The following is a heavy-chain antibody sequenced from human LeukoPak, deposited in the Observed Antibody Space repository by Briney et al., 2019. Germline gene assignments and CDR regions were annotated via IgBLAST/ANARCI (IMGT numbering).Heavy chain of an antibody. Sequence: GGSLRLSCAASGFTFSSYAMSWVRQAPGKGLEWVSGITGSGGNTYYADSVKGRFTISRDNSKNTLYLQMNSLRAEDTAVYYCAKDLGYCTNVRGCYYYGMDVWGQGTTVTVSS. CDR1: GFTFSSYA. CDR3: AKDLGYCTNVRGCYYYGMDV. D-gene: IGHD2-8*01. J-gene: IGHJ6*02. V-gene: IGHV3-23*01. CDR2: ITGSGGNT.